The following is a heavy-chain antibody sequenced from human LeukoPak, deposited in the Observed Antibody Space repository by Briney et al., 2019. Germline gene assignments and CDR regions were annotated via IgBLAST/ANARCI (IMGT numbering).Heavy chain of an antibody. CDR2: IYTSGST. J-gene: IGHJ3*02. D-gene: IGHD3-3*01. V-gene: IGHV4-61*02. CDR3: ARKYYDFWSGSNDAFDI. Sequence: KASQTLSLTCTVSGGSISSGSYYWSWIRQPAGKGLEWIGRIYTSGSTNYNPSLKSRVTISVDTSKNQFSLKLSSVTAADTAVYYCARKYYDFWSGSNDAFDIWGQGTMVTVSS. CDR1: GGSISSGSYY.